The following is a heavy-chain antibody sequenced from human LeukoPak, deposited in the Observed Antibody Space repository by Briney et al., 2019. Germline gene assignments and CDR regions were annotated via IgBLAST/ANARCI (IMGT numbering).Heavy chain of an antibody. CDR3: AREGVIEYYGSGSYGHWFDP. CDR2: INPSGGST. D-gene: IGHD3-10*01. CDR1: GYTFTSYY. V-gene: IGHV1-46*01. Sequence: ASVKVSCKASGYTFTSYYMHWVRQAPGQGLEWMGIINPSGGSTSYAQKFQGRVTMTRDTSTSTVYMELSSLRSEDTAVYYCAREGVIEYYGSGSYGHWFDPRGQGTLVTVSS. J-gene: IGHJ5*02.